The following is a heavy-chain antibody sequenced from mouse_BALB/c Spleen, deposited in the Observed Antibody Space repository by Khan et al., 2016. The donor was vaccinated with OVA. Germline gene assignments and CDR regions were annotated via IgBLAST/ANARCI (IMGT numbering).Heavy chain of an antibody. CDR2: IWGDGST. V-gene: IGHV2-6-7*01. D-gene: IGHD2-4*01. J-gene: IGHJ4*01. CDR3: ARDLDYDCAMDY. CDR1: GFSLTGYG. Sequence: QVRLQQSGPGLVAPSQSLSITCTVSGFSLTGYGVNWVRQPPGKGLEWLGMIWGDGSTDYNSALKSRLSISKDNSKSQVFLKMNSLQTDDAVRYYCARDLDYDCAMDYWGQGTSVTVSS.